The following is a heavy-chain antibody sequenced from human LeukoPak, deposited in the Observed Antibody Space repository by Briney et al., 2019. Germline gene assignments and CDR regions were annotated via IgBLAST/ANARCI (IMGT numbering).Heavy chain of an antibody. Sequence: GGSLRLSCAASGFTFSSYWMSWVRQAPGKGLEWVANIKQDGSEKYYVDSVMGRSTISRDNAKNSLSLQMNSLRAEDTAVYFCARSWGLTITSCHDYWGQGTLVTVSS. CDR3: ARSWGLTITSCHDY. CDR2: IKQDGSEK. J-gene: IGHJ4*02. D-gene: IGHD2-2*01. CDR1: GFTFSSYW. V-gene: IGHV3-7*01.